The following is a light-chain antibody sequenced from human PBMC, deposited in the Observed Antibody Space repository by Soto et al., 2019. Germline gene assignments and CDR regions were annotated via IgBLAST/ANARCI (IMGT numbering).Light chain of an antibody. CDR2: ATS. CDR1: QSNSSH. V-gene: IGKV1-39*01. CDR3: QQSYSVPS. Sequence: DIQMTQSPSSLSASVGDRVTITCRASQSNSSHLNWYQQKPGKAPKLLIYATSSLQSGVPSRFSGSGSGTDLTLTFSSLQPEDSATYYCQQSYSVPSFGQGTKREIK. J-gene: IGKJ2*01.